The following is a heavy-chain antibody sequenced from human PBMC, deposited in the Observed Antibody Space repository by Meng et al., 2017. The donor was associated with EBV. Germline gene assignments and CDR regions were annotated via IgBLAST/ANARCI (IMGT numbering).Heavy chain of an antibody. CDR2: IIPISGTA. CDR1: GGTFSSYA. CDR3: ARAEIAAAGRLDY. D-gene: IGHD6-13*01. V-gene: IGHV1-69*06. Sequence: VQLVHAGAEVKKPGSSVKVSCKASGGTFSSYAISWVRQAPGQGLEWMGGIIPISGTANYAQKFQGRVTITADKSTSTAYMELSSLRSEDTAVYYCARAEIAAAGRLDYWGQGTLVTVSS. J-gene: IGHJ4*02.